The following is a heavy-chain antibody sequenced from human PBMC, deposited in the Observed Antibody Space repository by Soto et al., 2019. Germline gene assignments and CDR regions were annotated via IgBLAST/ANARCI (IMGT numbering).Heavy chain of an antibody. J-gene: IGHJ4*02. CDR2: ISAYNGNT. Sequence: AAVKVSCKASGYTFTSYGISWVRQAPGQGLEWMGWISAYNGNTNYAQKLQGRVTMTTDTSTSTAYMELRSLRSDDTAVYYCARDPSLFPYSSSWYPYWGQGTLVTVSS. D-gene: IGHD6-13*01. CDR3: ARDPSLFPYSSSWYPY. CDR1: GYTFTSYG. V-gene: IGHV1-18*04.